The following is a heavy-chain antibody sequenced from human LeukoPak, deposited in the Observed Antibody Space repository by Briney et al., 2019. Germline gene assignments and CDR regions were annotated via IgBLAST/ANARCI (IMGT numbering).Heavy chain of an antibody. J-gene: IGHJ4*02. V-gene: IGHV1-18*01. CDR2: ISAYSAHT. Sequence: ASVKVSCKASGYTFTNYGISWVRQAPRQGLEWIGWISAYSAHTKYVQRLQGRVNMTTDTSTSKVYLELRSLRSDDTDVYYCARDLPHRRKYDNSGYQIVPAFWGQGTLVTVSS. CDR3: ARDLPHRRKYDNSGYQIVPAF. D-gene: IGHD3-22*01. CDR1: GYTFTNYG.